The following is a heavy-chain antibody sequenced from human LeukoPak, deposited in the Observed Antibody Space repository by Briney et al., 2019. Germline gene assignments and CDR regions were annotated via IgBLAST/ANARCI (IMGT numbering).Heavy chain of an antibody. CDR3: ARESSTGGDAFDI. Sequence: SETLSLACSVSGGAISSYYGSWIRQPAGKGLEWIGRIYTSGSTNYNPSLKSRVTMSVDTSKNQFSLKLSSVTAADTAVYYCARESSTGGDAFDIWGQGTMVTVSS. D-gene: IGHD6-13*01. CDR2: IYTSGST. V-gene: IGHV4-4*07. J-gene: IGHJ3*02. CDR1: GGAISSYY.